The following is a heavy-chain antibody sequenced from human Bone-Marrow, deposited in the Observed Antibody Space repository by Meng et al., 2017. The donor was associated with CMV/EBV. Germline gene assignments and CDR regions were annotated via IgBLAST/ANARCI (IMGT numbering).Heavy chain of an antibody. CDR1: GFTFSTYS. D-gene: IGHD6-6*01. CDR2: ISSNGKYM. J-gene: IGHJ4*02. V-gene: IGHV3-21*01. CDR3: ASSSG. Sequence: GGSLRLSCAASGFTFSTYSMNWVRQAPGKGLEWVASISSNGKYMYYADSQKGRFAVSRDNAKNSLYLQMNSLRAEDTAVYYCASSSGWGQGTLVTVSS.